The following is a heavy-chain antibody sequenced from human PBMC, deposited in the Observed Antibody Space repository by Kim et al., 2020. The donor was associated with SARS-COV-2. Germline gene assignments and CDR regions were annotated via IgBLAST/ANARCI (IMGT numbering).Heavy chain of an antibody. J-gene: IGHJ4*02. CDR3: ARGALRFLRYFDWLHHLYFDY. CDR2: SKHSVGT. V-gene: IGHV4-34*01. Sequence: SETLSLTCAVYGGSLSGYYVSVVRHPPGKGRELVVKSKHSVGTIYYTTFQKRGTRSVDTCKNQFSMTLSSVTAADTAVYYCARGALRFLRYFDWLHHLYFDYWGQASRVTFTS. D-gene: IGHD3-9*01. CDR1: GGSLSGYY.